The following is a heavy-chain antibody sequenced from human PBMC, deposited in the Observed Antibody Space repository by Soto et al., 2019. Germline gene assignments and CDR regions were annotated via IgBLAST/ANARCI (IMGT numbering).Heavy chain of an antibody. D-gene: IGHD4-17*01. Sequence: ESGGGLVKPGGSLRLSCAASGFTFSSYSMNWVRQAPGKGLEWVSSISSSSSYIYYADSVKGRFTISRDNAKNSLYLQMNSLRAEDTAVYYCARGASLRRTPIDYWGQGTLVTVSS. J-gene: IGHJ4*02. CDR2: ISSSSSYI. CDR3: ARGASLRRTPIDY. V-gene: IGHV3-21*01. CDR1: GFTFSSYS.